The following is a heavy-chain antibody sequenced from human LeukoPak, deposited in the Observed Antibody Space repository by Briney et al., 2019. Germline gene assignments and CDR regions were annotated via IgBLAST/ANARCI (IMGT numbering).Heavy chain of an antibody. D-gene: IGHD5-12*01. J-gene: IGHJ4*02. Sequence: GGSLRLSCAASGFTFSTFWMHWVRQAPGKGLMWVSRINSDGSITNYADSVKGRFTISRDNAKNTLYLQMNSLRAEDTAVYYCARVRATFSPHFDNWGQGTLVTVSS. V-gene: IGHV3-74*01. CDR3: ARVRATFSPHFDN. CDR2: INSDGSIT. CDR1: GFTFSTFW.